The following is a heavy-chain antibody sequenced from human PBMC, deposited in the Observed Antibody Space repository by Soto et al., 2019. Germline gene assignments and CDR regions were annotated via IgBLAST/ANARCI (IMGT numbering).Heavy chain of an antibody. CDR1: GFTFSSYS. Sequence: EVQLVESGGGLVQPGGSLRLSCAASGFTFSSYSMNWVRQAPGKGLEWVSYISSSSSTIYYADSVKGRFTISRDNAKNSLYLQMNSLRAEDTAVYYCASASSWSFDYWGQGTLVTVSS. D-gene: IGHD6-13*01. CDR3: ASASSWSFDY. J-gene: IGHJ4*02. CDR2: ISSSSSTI. V-gene: IGHV3-48*01.